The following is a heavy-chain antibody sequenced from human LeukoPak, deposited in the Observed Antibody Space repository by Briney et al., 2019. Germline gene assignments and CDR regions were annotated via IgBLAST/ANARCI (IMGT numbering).Heavy chain of an antibody. CDR3: ARHSGNCGSHSDY. Sequence: SETLSLTCTVSGGSISSSSYYWGWIRQPPGKGLEWIGSIYYSGSTYYNPSLKSRVTISVDTSKNQFSLKLSSVTAADTAVFYCARHSGNCGSHSDYWGQGTLVTVSS. CDR1: GGSISSSSYY. D-gene: IGHD3-10*01. J-gene: IGHJ4*02. CDR2: IYYSGST. V-gene: IGHV4-39*01.